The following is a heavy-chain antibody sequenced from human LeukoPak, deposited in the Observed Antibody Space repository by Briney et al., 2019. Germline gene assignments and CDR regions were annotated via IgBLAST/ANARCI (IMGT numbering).Heavy chain of an antibody. Sequence: ASVTVSFKASGGTFSSYAISWVRQALGQRPEWMGWINVDSGNTKYSEKFQDRVTITRDTSAGTAYVELSRLSSEDTAIYYCARDHRANGNFVSATTFDFWGQGTLVTVSS. CDR2: INVDSGNT. J-gene: IGHJ4*02. V-gene: IGHV1-3*01. CDR3: ARDHRANGNFVSATTFDF. D-gene: IGHD2/OR15-2a*01. CDR1: GGTFSSYA.